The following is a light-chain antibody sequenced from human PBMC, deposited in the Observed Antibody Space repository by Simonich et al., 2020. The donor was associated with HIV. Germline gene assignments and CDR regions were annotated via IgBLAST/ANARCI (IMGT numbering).Light chain of an antibody. CDR2: AAS. J-gene: IGKJ3*01. V-gene: IGKV1-8*01. CDR1: QSINSY. Sequence: AIRMTQSPSSLSASTGDRVTITCRASQSINSYLAWYQQKPGKAPNLLIYAASTLQSGVPSRFSGSGSGTEFTLTISSLQPEDFATYYCQHLNSDPLTFGPGTKVDIK. CDR3: QHLNSDPLT.